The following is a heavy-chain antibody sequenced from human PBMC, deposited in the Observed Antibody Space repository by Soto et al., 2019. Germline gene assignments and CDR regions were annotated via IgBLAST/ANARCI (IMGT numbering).Heavy chain of an antibody. CDR1: GGTFSSYA. CDR2: IIPIFGTA. V-gene: IGHV1-69*06. Sequence: ASVKVSCKASGGTFSSYAISWVRQAPGQGLEWMGGIIPIFGTANYAQKFQGRATITADKSTSTAYMELSSLRSEDTAVYYCARSPSYYYYGMDVWGQGTTVTVSS. J-gene: IGHJ6*02. CDR3: ARSPSYYYYGMDV.